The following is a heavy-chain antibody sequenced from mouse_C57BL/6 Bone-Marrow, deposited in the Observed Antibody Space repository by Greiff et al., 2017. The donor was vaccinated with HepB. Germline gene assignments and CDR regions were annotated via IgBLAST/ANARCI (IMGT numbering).Heavy chain of an antibody. CDR1: GYTFTDYY. J-gene: IGHJ4*01. CDR2: INPYNGGT. V-gene: IGHV1-19*01. CDR3: AKYAMDY. Sequence: DVQLVESGPVLVKPGASVKMSCKASGYTFTDYYMNWVKQSHGKSLEWIGVINPYNGGTSYNQKFKGKATLTVDKSSSTAYMELNSLTSEDSAVYYCAKYAMDYWGQGTSVTVSS.